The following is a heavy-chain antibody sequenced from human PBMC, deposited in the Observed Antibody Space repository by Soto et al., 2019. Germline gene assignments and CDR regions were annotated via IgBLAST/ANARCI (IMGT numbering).Heavy chain of an antibody. V-gene: IGHV1-18*04. D-gene: IGHD2-2*01. CDR3: AREGLVVPQLGPNYYYYGTDV. CDR2: ISAYNGNT. J-gene: IGHJ6*02. Sequence: ASVKVSCKASGYTFTSYGISWVRQAPGQGLEWMGWISAYNGNTSYAQKLQGRVTMTTDTSTSTAYMELRSLRSDDTAVYYCAREGLVVPQLGPNYYYYGTDVWGQATTVTVSS. CDR1: GYTFTSYG.